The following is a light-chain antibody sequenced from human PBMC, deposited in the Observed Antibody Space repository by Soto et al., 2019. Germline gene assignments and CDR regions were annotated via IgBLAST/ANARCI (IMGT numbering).Light chain of an antibody. CDR3: QQYGSSPGT. Sequence: EIVLTQSPGTLSLSPGERATLSCRASQSVSSNYLAWYQQKPGQAPRLLIYDASSRATGIPDRFSGSGSGTDFTLTISRLEPEDLAVYYCQQYGSSPGTFGQGTKVEIK. CDR2: DAS. CDR1: QSVSSNY. J-gene: IGKJ1*01. V-gene: IGKV3-20*01.